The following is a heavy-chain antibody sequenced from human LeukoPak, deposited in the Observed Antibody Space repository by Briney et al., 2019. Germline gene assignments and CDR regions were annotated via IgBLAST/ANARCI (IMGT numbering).Heavy chain of an antibody. CDR2: IYFSGSR. Sequence: SETLSLTCTVPGASIRSGNHHWSWLRQSAGKGLEWIGYIYFSGSRSSNPSLRSRLTISVDTSKNQFSLKLSSMTVADTAIYYCARGGGGYTLYSFDYWGEGALVTVSS. J-gene: IGHJ4*02. CDR1: GASIRSGNHH. D-gene: IGHD3-22*01. CDR3: ARGGGGYTLYSFDY. V-gene: IGHV4-30-4*01.